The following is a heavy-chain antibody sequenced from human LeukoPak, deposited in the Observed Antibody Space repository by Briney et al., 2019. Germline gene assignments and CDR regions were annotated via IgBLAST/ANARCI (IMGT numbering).Heavy chain of an antibody. Sequence: PGGSLRLSRAASGFTFSSYSMDWVRQAPGKGLEWVSSISSSSNNIYYADSVKGRFTISRDNGKNSLYLLMNSLRAEDTAVYYCVYGGGYFQHWGQGTLVTVSS. CDR3: VYGGGYFQH. J-gene: IGHJ1*01. CDR1: GFTFSSYS. V-gene: IGHV3-21*01. D-gene: IGHD4-23*01. CDR2: ISSSSNNI.